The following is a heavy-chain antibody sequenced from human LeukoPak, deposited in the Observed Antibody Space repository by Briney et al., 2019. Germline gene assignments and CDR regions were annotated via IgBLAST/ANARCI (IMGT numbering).Heavy chain of an antibody. J-gene: IGHJ6*03. CDR1: RGTFSNYA. Sequence: ASVKVSCKASRGTFSNYAISWVRQAPGQGLEWMGGISPNSGGTNYAQKFQGRVTMTRDTSISTAYMELSRLRSDDTAVYYCAREAYDSGSFRTDYYYMDVWGKGTTVTISS. CDR2: ISPNSGGT. V-gene: IGHV1-2*02. CDR3: AREAYDSGSFRTDYYYMDV. D-gene: IGHD3-10*01.